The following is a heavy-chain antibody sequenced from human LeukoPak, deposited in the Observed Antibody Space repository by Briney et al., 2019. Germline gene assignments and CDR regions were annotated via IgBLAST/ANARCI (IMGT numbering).Heavy chain of an antibody. Sequence: ASVKVSCKVSGYTLTELSMHWVRQAPGKGLGWMGGFDPEDGETIYAQKFQGRVTMTEDTSTDTAYMELSSLRSEDTAVYYCATAFNPYYYYYYMDVWGKGTTVTVSS. J-gene: IGHJ6*03. CDR2: FDPEDGET. CDR1: GYTLTELS. V-gene: IGHV1-24*01. CDR3: ATAFNPYYYYYYMDV.